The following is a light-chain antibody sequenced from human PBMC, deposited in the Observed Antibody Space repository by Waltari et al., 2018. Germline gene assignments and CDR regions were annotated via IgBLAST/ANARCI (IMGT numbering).Light chain of an antibody. CDR1: QNVYTN. CDR3: QQYNNWRTT. V-gene: IGKV3-15*01. CDR2: RAS. J-gene: IGKJ1*01. Sequence: EVVVTQSPDTLSLSPGETATLSCRASQNVYTNIGWYQQKPGQPPRLLIYRASSRDTGVPASFSGSGSGTEFTLTINSLQSEDFAIYYCQQYNNWRTTFGQGTRVEI.